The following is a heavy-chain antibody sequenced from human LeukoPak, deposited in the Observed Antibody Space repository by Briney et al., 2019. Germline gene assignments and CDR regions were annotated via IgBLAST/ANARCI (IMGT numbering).Heavy chain of an antibody. D-gene: IGHD3-10*01. J-gene: IGHJ4*02. CDR2: IYDSGST. CDR3: ARRDQTVGSGFDF. Sequence: SETLSLTCTVSGGSIRSSYYYWGWIRQPPGKGLEWIGSIYDSGSTYYNPSLKSRVTISVDTSKNQFSLKLNSVTAADTAVYYCARRDQTVGSGFDFWGQGTLVTVSS. CDR1: GGSIRSSYYY. V-gene: IGHV4-39*01.